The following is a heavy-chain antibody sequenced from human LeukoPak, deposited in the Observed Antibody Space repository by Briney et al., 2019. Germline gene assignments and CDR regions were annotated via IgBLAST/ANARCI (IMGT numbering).Heavy chain of an antibody. J-gene: IGHJ6*02. CDR1: GFTFSSYG. Sequence: PGGSLRLSCAASGFTFSSYGMHWVRQAPGKGLEWVAVIWYDGSNKYYADSVKGRFTISRDNSKNTLYLQMNSLRAEDTAVYYCARSCDILTGYYSCSSTYYYGMDVWGQGTTVTVSS. CDR2: IWYDGSNK. D-gene: IGHD3-9*01. CDR3: ARSCDILTGYYSCSSTYYYGMDV. V-gene: IGHV3-33*01.